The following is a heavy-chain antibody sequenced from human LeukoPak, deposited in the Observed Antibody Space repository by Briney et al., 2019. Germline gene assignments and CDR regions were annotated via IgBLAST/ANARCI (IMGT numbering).Heavy chain of an antibody. J-gene: IGHJ6*03. D-gene: IGHD3-3*01. V-gene: IGHV1-69*05. Sequence: VASVKVSCKASGGTFSSYAISWVRQAPGQGLEWMGGIIPIFGTANYAQKFQGRVTITTDESTSTAYMELSSLRSEDTAVYYCARDSRITIFGALYYYMDVWGKGTTVTVSS. CDR3: ARDSRITIFGALYYYMDV. CDR1: GGTFSSYA. CDR2: IIPIFGTA.